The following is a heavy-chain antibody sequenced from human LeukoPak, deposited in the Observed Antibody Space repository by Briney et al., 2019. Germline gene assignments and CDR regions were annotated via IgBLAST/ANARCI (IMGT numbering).Heavy chain of an antibody. D-gene: IGHD3-22*01. J-gene: IGHJ3*02. V-gene: IGHV3-21*01. CDR2: ISSSSSYI. CDR1: GFTVSSNY. CDR3: ARGAPGYYYDSSGSDHDAFDI. Sequence: GGSLRLSCAASGFTVSSNYMNWVRQAPGKGLEWVSSISSSSSYIYYADSVKGRFTISRDNAKNSLYLQMNSLRAEDTAVYYCARGAPGYYYDSSGSDHDAFDIWGQGTMVTVSS.